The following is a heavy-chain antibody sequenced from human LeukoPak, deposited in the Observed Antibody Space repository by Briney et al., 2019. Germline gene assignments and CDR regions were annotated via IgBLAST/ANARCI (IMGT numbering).Heavy chain of an antibody. J-gene: IGHJ4*02. Sequence: GRSLRLSCAASGFTFSSYAMHWVRQAPGKGLEWVAVISYDGGITNYADSVKGRFTISRDNSKNTLYLQLNSLRAEDAAVYYCAKMDGYDWGEFDYWGRGTLVTVSS. CDR2: ISYDGGIT. CDR3: AKMDGYDWGEFDY. CDR1: GFTFSSYA. D-gene: IGHD5-12*01. V-gene: IGHV3-30*01.